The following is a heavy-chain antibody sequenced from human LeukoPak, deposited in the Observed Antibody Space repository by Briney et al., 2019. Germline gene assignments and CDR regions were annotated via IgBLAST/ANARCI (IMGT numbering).Heavy chain of an antibody. J-gene: IGHJ5*02. D-gene: IGHD2-2*01. CDR2: ISPDGTTI. CDR3: APLHESTWSPGP. Sequence: GGSLRLSRAASQIFLSSYGMHWVRQAPGKGLEWISYISPDGTTIYYADSVKGRFAISRDNPKNSLSLQMNSLRVEDTAVDYCAPLHESTWSPGPWGRGTLVTVSS. CDR1: QIFLSSYG. V-gene: IGHV3-48*04.